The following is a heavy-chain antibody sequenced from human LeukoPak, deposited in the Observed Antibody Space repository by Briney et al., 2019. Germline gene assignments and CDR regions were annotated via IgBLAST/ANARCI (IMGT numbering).Heavy chain of an antibody. J-gene: IGHJ4*02. CDR2: MDRDGSQK. V-gene: IGHV3-7*01. D-gene: IGHD2-2*01. CDR3: ARDGGYCEGISCPGDY. CDR1: GFTFSRYW. Sequence: GGSLRLSXEASGFTFSRYWMSWVRQAPGKGLEWLANMDRDGSQKHYVDSVKGRFTIFRDNAKNSLFLQMNNLRVEDTAIYYSARDGGYCEGISCPGDYWGQGALVTVSS.